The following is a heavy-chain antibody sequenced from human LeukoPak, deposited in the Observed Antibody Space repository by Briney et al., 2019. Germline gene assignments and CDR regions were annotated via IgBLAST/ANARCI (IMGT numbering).Heavy chain of an antibody. CDR2: MNPNSGNT. Sequence: ASVKVSCKASRYTFTSYDLNWVRQATGQGLEWIGWMNPNSGNTGYAQKFQGRVTLTRSTSIAYMELRSLTSEDTAVYYCARDYGGNSGWFDPWGQGTLVTVSS. D-gene: IGHD4-23*01. CDR1: RYTFTSYD. CDR3: ARDYGGNSGWFDP. J-gene: IGHJ5*02. V-gene: IGHV1-8*01.